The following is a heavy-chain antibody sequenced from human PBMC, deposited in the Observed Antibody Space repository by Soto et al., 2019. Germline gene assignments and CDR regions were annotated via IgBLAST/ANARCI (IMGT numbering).Heavy chain of an antibody. J-gene: IGHJ6*02. CDR1: GFTFRTYW. CDR2: INQDGSEK. D-gene: IGHD5-18*01. Sequence: EVQLVESGGGLVQPGGSLRLSCGASGFTFRTYWLSWVRQVPGKGLEWVANINQDGSEKNYVDSVKGRFTISRDNAKNSLYLNMRGLRAEYKALYYCSSEGSTSWYSYDSHGMDVWGQGTKVTVAS. V-gene: IGHV3-7*04. CDR3: SSEGSTSWYSYDSHGMDV.